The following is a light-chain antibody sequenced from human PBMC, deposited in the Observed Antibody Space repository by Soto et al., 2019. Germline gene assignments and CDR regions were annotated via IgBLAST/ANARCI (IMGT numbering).Light chain of an antibody. CDR1: SVDINY. Sequence: QSALTQPPSASGSRGQSVTISCTGTSVDINYVSWFQQHPGKAPKLIICEVTKRPSAVPDRFPGSKSGNTASLTVSGLQDDDEADYYCSSYAGRDIWVFGGGTKVTVL. CDR2: EVT. CDR3: SSYAGRDIWV. V-gene: IGLV2-8*01. J-gene: IGLJ3*02.